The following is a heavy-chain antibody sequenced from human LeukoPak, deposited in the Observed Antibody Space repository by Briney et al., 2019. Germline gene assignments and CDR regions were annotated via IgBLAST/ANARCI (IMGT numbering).Heavy chain of an antibody. V-gene: IGHV1-2*02. J-gene: IGHJ4*02. CDR2: INPNSGGT. CDR3: ARQRNYYDSSGYFDY. CDR1: GYTFTGYY. D-gene: IGHD3-22*01. Sequence: GASVKVSCKASGYTFTGYYMHWVRQAPGQGLEWMGWINPNSGGTNYAQKFQGRVTMTRDTSISTAYMELSRLRSDDTAVYYCARQRNYYDSSGYFDYWGQGTLVTVSS.